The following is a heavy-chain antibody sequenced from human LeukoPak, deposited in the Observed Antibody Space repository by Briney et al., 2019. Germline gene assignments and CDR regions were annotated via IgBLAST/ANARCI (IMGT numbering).Heavy chain of an antibody. J-gene: IGHJ4*02. D-gene: IGHD6-19*01. Sequence: GGSLRLSCAASGFTFSSYGMSWVRQAPGKGLEWVSSISGSGTNTYYADSVKDRFTISRDNSKNTLYLQMNSLRAEDTAVYYCARAAYSNGWDFWGQGTLVTVSP. CDR2: ISGSGTNT. CDR3: ARAAYSNGWDF. V-gene: IGHV3-23*01. CDR1: GFTFSSYG.